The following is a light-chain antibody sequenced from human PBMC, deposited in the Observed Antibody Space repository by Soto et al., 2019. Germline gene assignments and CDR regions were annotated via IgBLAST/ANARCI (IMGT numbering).Light chain of an antibody. V-gene: IGKV3-15*01. CDR3: QQYNNWPRT. CDR1: QSVSSN. CDR2: GAS. J-gene: IGKJ1*01. Sequence: EIVMTHSPATLSVSPGERATLSCRPSQSVSSNLAWYQQKPGQAPRLLIYGASTRATGIPARFSGSGSGTEFTLTISSLQSEDFAVYYCQQYNNWPRTFGQGTKVDIK.